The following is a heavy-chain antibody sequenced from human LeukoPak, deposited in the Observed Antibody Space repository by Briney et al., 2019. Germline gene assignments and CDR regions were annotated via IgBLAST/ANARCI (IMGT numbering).Heavy chain of an antibody. CDR3: ARQSTIAAARIDP. V-gene: IGHV4-39*01. J-gene: IGHJ5*02. D-gene: IGHD6-25*01. Sequence: TSETLSLTCTVSGGSISSSSYYWGWIRQPPGKGLEWIGSIYYSGSTYCNPSLKSRVTVSVDTSKNQFSLKLNSVTAADTAVYYCARQSTIAAARIDPWGQGTLVTVSS. CDR2: IYYSGST. CDR1: GGSISSSSYY.